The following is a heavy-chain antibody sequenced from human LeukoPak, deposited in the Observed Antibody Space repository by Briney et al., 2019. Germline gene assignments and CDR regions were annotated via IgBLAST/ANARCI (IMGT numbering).Heavy chain of an antibody. CDR2: IYYSGST. CDR1: GGSISSYY. Sequence: SETLSLTCTVSGGSISSYYWSWIRQPPGKGLEWIGYIYYSGSTNYNPSLKSRVTISVDTSKNQFSLKLSSVTAADTAVYYCARTRGYSSNTFDYWGQGTLVTVSS. J-gene: IGHJ4*02. V-gene: IGHV4-59*08. D-gene: IGHD6-13*01. CDR3: ARTRGYSSNTFDY.